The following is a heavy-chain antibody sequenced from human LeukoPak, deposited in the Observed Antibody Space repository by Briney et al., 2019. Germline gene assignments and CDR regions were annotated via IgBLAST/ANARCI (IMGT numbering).Heavy chain of an antibody. CDR3: ARTYGSGSYYQFDY. CDR2: ISGSGGST. Sequence: GGSLRLSCAASGFTFSSYAMSWVRQAPGKGLEWVSAISGSGGSTYYADSVKGHFTISRDNSKNTVYLQMNSLRAEDTAVYYCARTYGSGSYYQFDYWGQGTLVTVSS. D-gene: IGHD3-10*01. V-gene: IGHV3-23*01. J-gene: IGHJ4*02. CDR1: GFTFSSYA.